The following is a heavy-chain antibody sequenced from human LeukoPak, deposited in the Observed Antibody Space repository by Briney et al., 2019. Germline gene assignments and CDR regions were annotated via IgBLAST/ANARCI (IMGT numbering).Heavy chain of an antibody. CDR2: IYYSGST. Sequence: PSVTQSPTCTVSGGSMSSYYWSWIRQPPGKRREWIGYIYYSGSTSYNPSLKSRVTISVDTSKNQISLKLSSVTAADTAVYYCARDLGVMVRAFDIWGQGTMVTVSS. D-gene: IGHD5-18*01. CDR1: GGSMSSYY. V-gene: IGHV4-59*01. J-gene: IGHJ3*02. CDR3: ARDLGVMVRAFDI.